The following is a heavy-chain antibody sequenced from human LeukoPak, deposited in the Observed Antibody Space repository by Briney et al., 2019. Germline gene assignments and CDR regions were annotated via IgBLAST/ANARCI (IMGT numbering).Heavy chain of an antibody. CDR2: IIPIFGTA. J-gene: IGHJ4*02. CDR3: ARGKGPYFATVTTIFDY. V-gene: IGHV1-69*05. D-gene: IGHD4-17*01. CDR1: GGTFSSYA. Sequence: SVKVSCKASGGTFSSYAISWVRQAPGQGLEWMGGIIPIFGTANYAQKFQGRVTITTDESTSTAYMELSSLRSEDTAVYYCARGKGPYFATVTTIFDYWGQGTLVTVSS.